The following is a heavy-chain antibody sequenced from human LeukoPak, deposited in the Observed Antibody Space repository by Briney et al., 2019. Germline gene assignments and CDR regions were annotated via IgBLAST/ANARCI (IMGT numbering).Heavy chain of an antibody. CDR2: IYYSGST. D-gene: IGHD6-13*01. J-gene: IGHJ4*02. Sequence: PSETLSLTCTVSGGSISSSSYYWGWIRQPPGKGLEWIGSIYYSGSTYYNPSLKSRVTISVDTSKNQFSLKLSSVTAADTAVYYCARLLKKNKPNRQQLVLYYFDYWGQGTLVTVSS. V-gene: IGHV4-39*01. CDR1: GGSISSSSYY. CDR3: ARLLKKNKPNRQQLVLYYFDY.